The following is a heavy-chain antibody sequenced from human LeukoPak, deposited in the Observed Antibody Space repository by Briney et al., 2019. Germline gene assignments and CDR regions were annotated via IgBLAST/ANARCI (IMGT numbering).Heavy chain of an antibody. J-gene: IGHJ4*02. CDR1: GYSISSGYY. D-gene: IGHD4-17*01. V-gene: IGHV4-38-2*01. CDR3: ARSTVTTRYYFDY. Sequence: SENLSLTCVVSGYSISSGYYWDWIRQPPGKGLEWIGSFYHSGSTYYNPSLKSRVTISVDTSKNQFSLKLYSVTAAGTAVYYCARSTVTTRYYFDYWGQGTLVSVSS. CDR2: FYHSGST.